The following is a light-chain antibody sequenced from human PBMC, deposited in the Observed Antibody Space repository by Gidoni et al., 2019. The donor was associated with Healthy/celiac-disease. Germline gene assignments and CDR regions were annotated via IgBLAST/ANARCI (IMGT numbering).Light chain of an antibody. J-gene: IGLJ3*02. CDR2: GNN. V-gene: IGLV1-47*01. CDR3: AAWDYGMSGRV. Sequence: HSVLTQPPSASESPGQTVTISCSGSSASIGSNYVHWYQQLPGTAPTLLIYGNNQRPSGVPDRFSGSKSSTSTSLAISGLRFENEADYYCAAWDYGMSGRVFGGGTKLTVL. CDR1: SASIGSNY.